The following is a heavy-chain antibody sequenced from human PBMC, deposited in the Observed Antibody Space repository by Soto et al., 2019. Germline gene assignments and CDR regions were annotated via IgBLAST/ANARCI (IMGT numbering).Heavy chain of an antibody. D-gene: IGHD6-6*01. CDR1: GFTFDDYA. J-gene: IGHJ4*02. Sequence: GGSLRLSCAASGFTFDDYAMHWVRQAPGKGLEWVSGISWNSGSIGYADSVKGRFTISRDNAKNSLYLQMNSLRAEDTALYYCAKGPLRQLVVIYYFDYWGQGTLVTVSS. V-gene: IGHV3-9*01. CDR2: ISWNSGSI. CDR3: AKGPLRQLVVIYYFDY.